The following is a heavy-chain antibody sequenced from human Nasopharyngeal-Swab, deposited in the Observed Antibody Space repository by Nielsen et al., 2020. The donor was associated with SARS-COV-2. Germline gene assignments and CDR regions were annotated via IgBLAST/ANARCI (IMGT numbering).Heavy chain of an antibody. J-gene: IGHJ3*02. V-gene: IGHV3-74*01. Sequence: GESLKISCVASGFTFSSYWMHWVRQVPGKGLVWVSRIDEHGSTINHADSVKGRFTISRDNAENSLYLQMDSLRADDTAVYYCARDPEYSALDIWGQGTMVTVSS. CDR1: GFTFSSYW. D-gene: IGHD1-14*01. CDR2: IDEHGSTI. CDR3: ARDPEYSALDI.